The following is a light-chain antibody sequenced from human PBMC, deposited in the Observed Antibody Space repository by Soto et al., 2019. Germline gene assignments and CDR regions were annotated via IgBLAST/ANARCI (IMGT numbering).Light chain of an antibody. CDR3: QQYNNWPPT. Sequence: EIVMTQSPATLSVSPGDRATLSCRASQSVSSNLAWYQQKPGQAPRLLIYGASTRATGIPARFSGSGSGTEFTLTISSLQSEDFAVYYCQQYNNWPPTFGKGTKVEIK. J-gene: IGKJ1*01. V-gene: IGKV3-15*01. CDR2: GAS. CDR1: QSVSSN.